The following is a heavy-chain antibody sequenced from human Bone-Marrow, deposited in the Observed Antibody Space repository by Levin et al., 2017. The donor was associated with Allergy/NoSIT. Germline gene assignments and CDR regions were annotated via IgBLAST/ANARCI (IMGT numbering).Heavy chain of an antibody. Sequence: PSETLSLTCSVSGDSISSGSDNWSWVRQPAGKGLEWIGRIDASGSTKYNPSLKSRVTMSVDTSQNQISLKLTSVTATDTAMYYCARDHFIGVNRINLVRGIYSPRVEYSYHMDVWGKGTTVTVSS. J-gene: IGHJ6*03. V-gene: IGHV4-61*02. CDR2: IDASGST. CDR1: GDSISSGSDN. D-gene: IGHD3-10*01. CDR3: ARDHFIGVNRINLVRGIYSPRVEYSYHMDV.